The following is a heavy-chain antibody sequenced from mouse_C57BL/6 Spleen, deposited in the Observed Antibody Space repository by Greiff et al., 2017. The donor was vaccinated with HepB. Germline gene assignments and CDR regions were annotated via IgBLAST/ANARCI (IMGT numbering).Heavy chain of an antibody. CDR3: ARTGNYFDY. V-gene: IGHV1-61*01. CDR2: IYPSDSET. Sequence: QVQLQQPGAELVRPGSSVKLSCKASGYTFTSYWMDWVKQRPGQGLEWIGNIYPSDSETHYNQQFKDKATLTVDKSSSTAYMQLSSLTSEDSAVYYCARTGNYFDYWGQGTTLTVSS. J-gene: IGHJ2*01. D-gene: IGHD1-1*02. CDR1: GYTFTSYW.